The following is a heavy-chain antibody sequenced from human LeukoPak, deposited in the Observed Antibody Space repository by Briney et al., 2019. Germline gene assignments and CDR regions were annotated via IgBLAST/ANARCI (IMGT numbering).Heavy chain of an antibody. Sequence: PSETLSLTCTVSGYSISSGYYWGWIRQPPGKGLEWIGSIYHSGGTYYNPSLMSRVTISVDTSKNQFSLNLSSVTAADTAVYYCARDSPPQWKRYSSGSKRWFDPWGQGTLVTVSS. CDR1: GYSISSGYY. D-gene: IGHD6-19*01. CDR3: ARDSPPQWKRYSSGSKRWFDP. V-gene: IGHV4-38-2*02. J-gene: IGHJ5*02. CDR2: IYHSGGT.